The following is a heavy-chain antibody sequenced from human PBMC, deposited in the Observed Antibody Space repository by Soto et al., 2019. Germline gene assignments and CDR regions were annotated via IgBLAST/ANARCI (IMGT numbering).Heavy chain of an antibody. V-gene: IGHV3-23*01. CDR3: AKAFPPYYGSGSSYYFTF. D-gene: IGHD3-10*01. CDR2: ISGSGLNT. Sequence: EVQLLESGGGLVQPGGSLTFSCAASGFTFSSYAMSWVRQAPGKGLEWVSAISGSGLNTYYAESVKGRFTISRDNSKNTLYLQLNSLRAEDTAIYYCAKAFPPYYGSGSSYYFTFWGQGTLVTVSS. CDR1: GFTFSSYA. J-gene: IGHJ4*02.